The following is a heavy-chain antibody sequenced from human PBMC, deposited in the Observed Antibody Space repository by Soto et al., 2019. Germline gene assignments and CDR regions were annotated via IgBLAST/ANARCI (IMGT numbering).Heavy chain of an antibody. D-gene: IGHD1-26*01. Sequence: QVQLQQWGAGLLKPSETLSLTCAVYGGSFSGYYWSWIRQPPGKGLEWIGEINHSGSTNYNPSLKSRVTISVDTSKNQCSLKLSSVTAADTAVYYCARGRVGASRFDYWGQGTLVTVSS. CDR2: INHSGST. CDR3: ARGRVGASRFDY. J-gene: IGHJ4*02. CDR1: GGSFSGYY. V-gene: IGHV4-34*01.